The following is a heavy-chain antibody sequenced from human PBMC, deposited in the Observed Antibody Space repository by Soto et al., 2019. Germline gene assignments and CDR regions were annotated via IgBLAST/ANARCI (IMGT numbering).Heavy chain of an antibody. CDR2: ISYDGSNK. V-gene: IGHV3-30*18. CDR3: AKGGHYYESSVYYPRHH. CDR1: GFTFSSYG. Sequence: QVQLVESGGGVVQPGRSLRLSCAASGFTFSSYGMHWVRQAPGKGLEWVAVISYDGSNKYYADSVKGRFTISRDNSKNLLYVQMNSLRAEDTAVYYCAKGGHYYESSVYYPRHHWGQGTLVPVPS. D-gene: IGHD3-22*01. J-gene: IGHJ5*02.